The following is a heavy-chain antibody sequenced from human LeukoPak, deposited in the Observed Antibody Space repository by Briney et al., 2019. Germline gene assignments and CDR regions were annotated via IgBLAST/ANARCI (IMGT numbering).Heavy chain of an antibody. CDR2: INPDNGGT. CDR1: GYTFTGYY. CDR3: ARGIEGTVYY. V-gene: IGHV1-2*02. D-gene: IGHD5/OR15-5a*01. Sequence: ASVKVSCKASGYTFTGYYMHWVRQAPGQGLEWMGWINPDNGGTNYAQKFQGRVTMTRDTSISTAYMELSSLRSDDTAVYYCARGIEGTVYYWGQGTLVTVSS. J-gene: IGHJ4*02.